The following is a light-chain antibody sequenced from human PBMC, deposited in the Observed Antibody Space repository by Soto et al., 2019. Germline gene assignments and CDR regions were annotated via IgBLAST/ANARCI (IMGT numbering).Light chain of an antibody. Sequence: EIVMTQSPATLSVSPGERATLSCRASQSVSSNLAWYQQKPGQAPRLLIYGASTRATGIPARFSGSGSGTEFTLTISSLQSEDFAVYYCQQYNNWPQTFGPGTKWIS. V-gene: IGKV3-15*01. CDR2: GAS. CDR1: QSVSSN. CDR3: QQYNNWPQT. J-gene: IGKJ3*01.